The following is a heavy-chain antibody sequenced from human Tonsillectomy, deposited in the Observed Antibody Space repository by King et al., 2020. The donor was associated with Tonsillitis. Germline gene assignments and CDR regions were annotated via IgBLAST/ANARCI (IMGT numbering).Heavy chain of an antibody. D-gene: IGHD5-24*01. CDR1: GFMFSDYS. J-gene: IGHJ5*02. V-gene: IGHV3-48*02. Sequence: VQLVESGGGLVQPGGSLRLSCEGSGFMFSDYSMHWLRQAPGKGPEWVSYISSSSTTIYHADSVKGRFTISRDNVENSVYLQMNSLREEDTAMYYCARVEDGYRSAAGTWFDPWGKGTLVIVSS. CDR2: ISSSSTTI. CDR3: ARVEDGYRSAAGTWFDP.